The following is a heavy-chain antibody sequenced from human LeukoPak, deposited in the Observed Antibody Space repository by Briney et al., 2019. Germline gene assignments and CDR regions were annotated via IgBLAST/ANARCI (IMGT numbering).Heavy chain of an antibody. D-gene: IGHD6-13*01. Sequence: KPSETLSLTCAVSGYSLSSGYYWGWIRQPPRKGPAWIGSIYHSGSTYYNPSLKSRVTISVDTSKNQFSLKLSSVTAADTAVYYCARRSSSWFPFDYWGQGTLVTVSS. CDR1: GYSLSSGYY. J-gene: IGHJ4*02. CDR3: ARRSSSWFPFDY. V-gene: IGHV4-38-2*01. CDR2: IYHSGST.